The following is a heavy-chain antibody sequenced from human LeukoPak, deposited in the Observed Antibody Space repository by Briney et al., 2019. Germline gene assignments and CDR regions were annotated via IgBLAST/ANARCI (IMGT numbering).Heavy chain of an antibody. V-gene: IGHV3-53*01. CDR3: AGGSYGSGSYYPDY. J-gene: IGHJ4*02. Sequence: GGSLRLSCAASGFTVSSNYMSWVRQAPGKGLEWVSVIYSGGSTYYADSVKGRFTISRDNSKNTLYLQMNSLRAEDTAVYYCAGGSYGSGSYYPDYWGQGTLVTVSS. CDR1: GFTVSSNY. CDR2: IYSGGST. D-gene: IGHD3-10*01.